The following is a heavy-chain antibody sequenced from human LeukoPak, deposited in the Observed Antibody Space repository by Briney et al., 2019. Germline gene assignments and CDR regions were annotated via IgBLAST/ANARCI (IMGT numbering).Heavy chain of an antibody. Sequence: SETLSLTCTVSGGSIGSTNYYWGWIRQPPGKGLEWIGSIYYSGSTYYNPSLKSRVTISVDTSKNQFSLKLSSVTAADTAVYYCARAVTSSSSWYKWVNWFDPWGQGTLVTVSS. CDR3: ARAVTSSSSWYKWVNWFDP. D-gene: IGHD6-13*01. CDR1: GGSIGSTNYY. V-gene: IGHV4-39*07. CDR2: IYYSGST. J-gene: IGHJ5*02.